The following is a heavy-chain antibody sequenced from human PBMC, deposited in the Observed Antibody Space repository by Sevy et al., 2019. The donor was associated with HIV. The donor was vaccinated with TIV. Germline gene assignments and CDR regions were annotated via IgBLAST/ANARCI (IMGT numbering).Heavy chain of an antibody. CDR2: FSGTDGSGTDGTT. Sequence: GGSLRLSCAASGFKFDNYDFSWVRQAPGKGLKWVSGFSGTDGSGTDGTTYYTDSVKGRFIISRDNSKNTLYLEMNSLRVDDTAVYYCAKAARYSSVWYSTGEPFDYWGQGTLVTVSS. J-gene: IGHJ4*02. D-gene: IGHD6-13*01. V-gene: IGHV3-23*01. CDR1: GFKFDNYD. CDR3: AKAARYSSVWYSTGEPFDY.